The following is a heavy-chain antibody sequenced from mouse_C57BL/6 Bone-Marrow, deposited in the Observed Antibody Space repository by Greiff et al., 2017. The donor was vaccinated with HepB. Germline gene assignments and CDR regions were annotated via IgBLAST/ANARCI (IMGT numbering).Heavy chain of an antibody. D-gene: IGHD1-1*01. CDR3: ARQTITTVVLYYFDY. J-gene: IGHJ2*01. CDR2: ISGGGGNT. V-gene: IGHV5-9*01. Sequence: EVKLVESGGGLVKPGGSLKLSCAASGFTFSSYTMSWVRQTPEKRLEWVATISGGGGNTYYPDSVKGRFTISRDNAKNTLYLQMSSLRSEDTALYYCARQTITTVVLYYFDYWGQGTTLTVSS. CDR1: GFTFSSYT.